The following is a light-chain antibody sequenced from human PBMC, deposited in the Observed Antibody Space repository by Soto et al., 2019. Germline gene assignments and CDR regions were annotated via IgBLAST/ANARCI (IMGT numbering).Light chain of an antibody. CDR3: QQSNRSSYT. CDR2: DAS. J-gene: IGKJ2*01. Sequence: DIQMTQSPSTLSASVGDRVTITCRASQSISSWLAWYQQKPGKAPKLLIYDASSLESGVPSRFSGSGSGTEFALTISSLQPADFESYYCQQSNRSSYTFGQGTKLEIK. V-gene: IGKV1-5*01. CDR1: QSISSW.